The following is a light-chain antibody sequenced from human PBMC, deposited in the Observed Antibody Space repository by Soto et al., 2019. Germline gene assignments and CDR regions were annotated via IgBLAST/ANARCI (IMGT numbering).Light chain of an antibody. Sequence: EKVMTQSPAALSVSPGERATLSCRASQSVNSNLAWYQRKPGQAPRLLLYGASTRATGIPARFSGSASGTEFTLTISSLQAEDSAFYDCQQYNDWPLTFGGGTKVEIK. CDR1: QSVNSN. CDR3: QQYNDWPLT. J-gene: IGKJ4*01. V-gene: IGKV3-15*01. CDR2: GAS.